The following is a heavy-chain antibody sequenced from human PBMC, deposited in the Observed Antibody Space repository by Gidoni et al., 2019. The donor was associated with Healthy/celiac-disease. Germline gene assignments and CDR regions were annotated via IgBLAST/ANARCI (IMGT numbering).Heavy chain of an antibody. CDR2: ISGSGGST. V-gene: IGHV3-23*04. J-gene: IGHJ4*02. D-gene: IGHD3-3*01. CDR1: GFTFSSYA. Sequence: EVQLVESGGGLVQPGGSLRLSCAASGFTFSSYAMSWVRPAPGKGLEWVSAISGSGGSTYYADSVKGRFTISRDNAKNTLYLQMNSLRAEDTAVYYCAKDLFGVVAEDLKIDYWGQGTLVTVSS. CDR3: AKDLFGVVAEDLKIDY.